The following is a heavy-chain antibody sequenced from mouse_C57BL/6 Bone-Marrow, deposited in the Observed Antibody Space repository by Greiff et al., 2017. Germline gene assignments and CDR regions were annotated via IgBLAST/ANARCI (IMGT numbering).Heavy chain of an antibody. CDR1: GYTFTSYW. J-gene: IGHJ2*01. Sequence: QVQLQQPGAELVKPGASVKLSCKASGYTFTSYWMQWVKQRPGQGLEWIGEIDPSDSYTNYNQKFKGKATLPVDTSSSTAYMQLSSLTSANSTVYDCARPIYEDDERGYWGRGTALTGSS. CDR3: ARPIYEDDERGY. V-gene: IGHV1-50*01. CDR2: IDPSDSYT. D-gene: IGHD2-4*01.